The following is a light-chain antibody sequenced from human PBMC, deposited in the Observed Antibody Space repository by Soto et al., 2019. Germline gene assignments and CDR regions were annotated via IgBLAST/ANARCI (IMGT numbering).Light chain of an antibody. CDR2: GAS. V-gene: IGKV3-15*01. CDR3: QQDNNWLFS. Sequence: EIVMTQSPATLSVSPGERATLSCRASQSVSSNLAWYQQKPGQAPRLLIYGASTRSTGIPARFSGSGSGTEFTLTISSLQSEDFAVYDFQQDNNWLFSFGPGTKVDIK. J-gene: IGKJ3*01. CDR1: QSVSSN.